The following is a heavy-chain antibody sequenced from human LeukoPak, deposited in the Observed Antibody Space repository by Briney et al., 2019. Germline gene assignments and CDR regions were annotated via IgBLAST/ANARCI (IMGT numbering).Heavy chain of an antibody. D-gene: IGHD3-10*01. CDR3: ARVVVRGVRGVDV. J-gene: IGHJ6*02. CDR1: GYTFTGYY. CDR2: INPNSGGT. Sequence: ASVKVSCKASGYTFTGYYMHWVRQAPGQGLEWMGWINPNSGGTNYAQKFQGRVTMTRDTSISAAYMELSRLRSDDTAVYYCARVVVRGVRGVDVWGQGTTVTVSS. V-gene: IGHV1-2*02.